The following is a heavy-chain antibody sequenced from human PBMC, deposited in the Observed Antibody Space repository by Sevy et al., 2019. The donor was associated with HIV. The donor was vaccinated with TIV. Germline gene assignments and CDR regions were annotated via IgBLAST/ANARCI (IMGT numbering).Heavy chain of an antibody. V-gene: IGHV4-61*01. D-gene: IGHD1-26*01. CDR1: GGSVSSGSYY. Sequence: SETLSLICTVSGGSVSSGSYYWSWIRQPPGKGLECIGYMYYSGSTNYNPSLMSRVTISLDTSKNQFSLKLSSVTAADTAVYYCARVGGLTDYGIDVWGQGTTVTVSS. CDR2: MYYSGST. CDR3: ARVGGLTDYGIDV. J-gene: IGHJ6*02.